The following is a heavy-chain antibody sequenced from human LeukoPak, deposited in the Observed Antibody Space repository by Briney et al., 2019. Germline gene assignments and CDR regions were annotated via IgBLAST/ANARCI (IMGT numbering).Heavy chain of an antibody. CDR3: ARDPLEVVVVPATGF. V-gene: IGHV3-30-3*01. CDR1: GFTFSSYA. Sequence: GRSLRLSCAASGFTFSSYAMHWVRQAPGKGLEWVAVISYDGSNKYYADSVKGRFTISRDNAKTSVYLQMSSLRDEDTAVYYCARDPLEVVVVPATGFWGQGTLVIVSS. D-gene: IGHD2-15*01. J-gene: IGHJ4*02. CDR2: ISYDGSNK.